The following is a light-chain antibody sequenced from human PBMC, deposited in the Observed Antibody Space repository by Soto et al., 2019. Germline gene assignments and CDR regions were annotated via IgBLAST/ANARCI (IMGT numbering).Light chain of an antibody. V-gene: IGKV3-20*01. CDR1: QSVSSTY. J-gene: IGKJ5*01. Sequence: IVLTQSPGPLSLSPGERATLSCRGSQSVSSTYLAWYQQKPGQAPRLLIYRTSTRATGIPDRFSGSGSGTDFTLTISRLEPEDFAVYYCQQFGSSVTFGQGTRLEIK. CDR3: QQFGSSVT. CDR2: RTS.